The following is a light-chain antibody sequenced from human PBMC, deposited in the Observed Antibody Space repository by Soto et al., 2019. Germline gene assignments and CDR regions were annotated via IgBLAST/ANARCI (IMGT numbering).Light chain of an antibody. Sequence: DIQLTQSPATLSLSAGERVTITCRASQSISSWLAWYQQKPGKAPKLLIHKASSLEGGVPYRFSGSGSGTEFTLTISRLQPEDFAVYYCQQYDSSPGTFGEGTKVDI. CDR3: QQYDSSPGT. CDR2: KAS. CDR1: QSISSW. V-gene: IGKV1-5*03. J-gene: IGKJ4*02.